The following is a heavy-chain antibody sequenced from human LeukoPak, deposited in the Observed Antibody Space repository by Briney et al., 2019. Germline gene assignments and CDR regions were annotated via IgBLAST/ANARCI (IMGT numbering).Heavy chain of an antibody. CDR1: GGSISSSSYY. CDR3: ARDKRGYYGSFQH. Sequence: SETLSLTCTVSGGSISSSSYYWGWIRQPPGKGLEWIGSIYYSGSTYYNPSLKSRVTISVDTSKNQFSLKLRSVTAADTAVYYCARDKRGYYGSFQHWGQGTLVTVSS. J-gene: IGHJ1*01. D-gene: IGHD3-22*01. CDR2: IYYSGST. V-gene: IGHV4-39*07.